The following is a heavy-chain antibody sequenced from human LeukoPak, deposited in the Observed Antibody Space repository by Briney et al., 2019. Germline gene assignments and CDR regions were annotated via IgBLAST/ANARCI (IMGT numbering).Heavy chain of an antibody. V-gene: IGHV4-38-2*02. Sequence: SETLSLTCTVSGYSISSGYYWGWIRQPPGKGLEWIGSIYHSGSTDYNPSLKSRVTISVDTSKNQFSLKLRSVTAADTAVYYCASQQQLVLLDWFDPWGQGTLVTVSS. CDR1: GYSISSGYY. CDR3: ASQQQLVLLDWFDP. D-gene: IGHD6-13*01. CDR2: IYHSGST. J-gene: IGHJ5*02.